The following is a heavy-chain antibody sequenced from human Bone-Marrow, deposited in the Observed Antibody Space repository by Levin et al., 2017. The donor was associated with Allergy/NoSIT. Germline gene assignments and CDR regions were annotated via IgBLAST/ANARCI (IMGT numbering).Heavy chain of an antibody. CDR2: ITPSDSYT. V-gene: IGHV5-10-1*01. CDR1: GDSFTSYW. J-gene: IGHJ2*01. CDR3: ARHLQGVPYWYFDL. D-gene: IGHD3-10*01. Sequence: GESLKISCKDTGDSFTSYWISWVRQMPGKGLEWMGRITPSDSYTKYNPSFQGHVTMSVDKSISTAYLQWNSLEASDTATYYCARHLQGVPYWYFDLWGRGTLVTVSS.